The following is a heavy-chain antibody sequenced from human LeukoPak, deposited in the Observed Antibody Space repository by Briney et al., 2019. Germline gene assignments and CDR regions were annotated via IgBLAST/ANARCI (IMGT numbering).Heavy chain of an antibody. D-gene: IGHD3-22*01. CDR3: ARDTPGYYDSSGYHNAEYFQH. CDR2: INRDGSST. Sequence: TGRCRSLAWAAAAFSLSSYWTHWVSQAPGKGRGWVSRINRDGSSTNYADSARARFTISRDNAKNTLYLQLNSLKAEATAVYYVARDTPGYYDSSGYHNAEYFQHWGQGTLVTVSS. V-gene: IGHV3-74*01. CDR1: AFSLSSYW. J-gene: IGHJ1*01.